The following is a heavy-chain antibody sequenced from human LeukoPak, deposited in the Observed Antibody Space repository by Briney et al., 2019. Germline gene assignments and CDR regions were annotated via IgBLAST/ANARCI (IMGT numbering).Heavy chain of an antibody. J-gene: IGHJ4*02. V-gene: IGHV3-7*01. CDR1: GFTLSNYW. Sequence: GGSLRLSCAASGFTLSNYWMSWVHQAPGKGLEWVANIKEDGSDKYYVDSLMGRFTISRDKAKNSLYLQMSGLRAQDTALYYCARDETFCSGGTCYTRGYFGFWGQGTLVTVSS. CDR2: IKEDGSDK. CDR3: ARDETFCSGGTCYTRGYFGF. D-gene: IGHD2-15*01.